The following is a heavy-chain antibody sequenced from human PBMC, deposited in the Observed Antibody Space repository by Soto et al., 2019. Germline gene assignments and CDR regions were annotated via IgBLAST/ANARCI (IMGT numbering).Heavy chain of an antibody. J-gene: IGHJ4*02. CDR3: ARGRYDYVWGSYRPTSYYFDY. V-gene: IGHV4-34*01. CDR2: INHSGST. D-gene: IGHD3-16*02. CDR1: GGSFSGYY. Sequence: QVQLQQWGAGLLKPSETLSLTCAVYGGSFSGYYWSWIRQPPGKGLEWIGEINHSGSTNYNPSLKSRVTISVDTSKNQFSLKLSSVTAADTAVYYCARGRYDYVWGSYRPTSYYFDYWGQGTLVTVSS.